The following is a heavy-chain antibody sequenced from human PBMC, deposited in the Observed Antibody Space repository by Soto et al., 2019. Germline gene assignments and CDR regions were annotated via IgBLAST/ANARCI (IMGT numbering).Heavy chain of an antibody. Sequence: QLLESGPGLVKPSETLSLTCTVSGGSISSSSYYWGWIRQPPGKGLEWIGSIYYSGSTYYNPSLKSRVTISVDTSKNQFSLKLSSVTAADTAVYYCASGRITIFGVVIAYGMDVWGQGTTVTVSS. CDR3: ASGRITIFGVVIAYGMDV. CDR2: IYYSGST. V-gene: IGHV4-39*01. J-gene: IGHJ6*02. CDR1: GGSISSSSYY. D-gene: IGHD3-3*01.